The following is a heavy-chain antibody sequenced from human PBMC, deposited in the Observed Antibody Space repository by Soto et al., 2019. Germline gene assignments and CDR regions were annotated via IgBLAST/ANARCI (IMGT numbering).Heavy chain of an antibody. CDR3: AIPYDSSGYYSPRSAYYYYGMDV. CDR1: GGTFSSYA. CDR2: IIPIFGTA. Sequence: QVQLVQSGAEVKKPGSSVKVSCKASGGTFSSYAISWVRQAPGQGLEWMGGIIPIFGTANYAQKFQGRVTITADESTSTAYMELSSLSSEDTAVSYCAIPYDSSGYYSPRSAYYYYGMDVWGQGTTVTVSS. J-gene: IGHJ6*02. D-gene: IGHD3-22*01. V-gene: IGHV1-69*01.